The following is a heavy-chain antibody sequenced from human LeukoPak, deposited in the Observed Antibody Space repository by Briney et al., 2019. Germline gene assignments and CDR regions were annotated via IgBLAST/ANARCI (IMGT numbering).Heavy chain of an antibody. Sequence: GGSLRLSCAASGFTFSSYWMSWVRQASGKGLEWVANIKQDGSEKYFVDSVKGRFTISRDNAKNSLYLQMNSLRAEDTAVYFCARGPRTYDSSAYYYYWGQGTLVTVSS. D-gene: IGHD3-22*01. CDR3: ARGPRTYDSSAYYYY. V-gene: IGHV3-7*01. J-gene: IGHJ4*02. CDR2: IKQDGSEK. CDR1: GFTFSSYW.